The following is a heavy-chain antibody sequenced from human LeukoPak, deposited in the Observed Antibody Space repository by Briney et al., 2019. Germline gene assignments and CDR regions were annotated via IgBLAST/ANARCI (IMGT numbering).Heavy chain of an antibody. CDR2: TNHSGST. CDR1: GGSFSGYY. CDR3: AREVRTYYDFWSGRNYYYYYYMDV. D-gene: IGHD3-3*01. J-gene: IGHJ6*03. V-gene: IGHV4-34*01. Sequence: SETLSLTCAVYGGSFSGYYWSWIRQPPGKGLEWIGETNHSGSTNYNPSLKSRVTISVDTSKNQFSLKLSSVTAADTAVYYCAREVRTYYDFWSGRNYYYYYYMDVWGKGTTVTVSS.